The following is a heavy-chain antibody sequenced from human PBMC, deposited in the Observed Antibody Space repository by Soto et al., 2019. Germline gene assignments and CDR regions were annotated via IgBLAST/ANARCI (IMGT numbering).Heavy chain of an antibody. CDR2: IWFDGSNI. J-gene: IGHJ6*02. Sequence: QLVESGGGVVQPGGSLRLSCSATPSAFTFSAHGMHWVRQTPGKGLEWLAVIWFDGSNIYYADSVKGRFTISRDNVENTLYLQINSLLDDDTGVYFCAFSGRGDFTSPDNYFYYGLDLWGQGTTVAVSS. V-gene: IGHV3-33*01. CDR3: AFSGRGDFTSPDNYFYYGLDL. D-gene: IGHD2-15*01. CDR1: AFTFSAHG.